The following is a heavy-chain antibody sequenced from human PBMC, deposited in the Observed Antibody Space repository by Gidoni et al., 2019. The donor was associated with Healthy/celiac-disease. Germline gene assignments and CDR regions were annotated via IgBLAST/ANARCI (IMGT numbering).Heavy chain of an antibody. V-gene: IGHV3-74*01. D-gene: IGHD1-26*01. CDR2: ITRDGSST. CDR1: GFTFSSYW. Sequence: EVQLVESGGGLVQPGGSLRLSCAASGFTFSSYWMHWVRQAPGQGLVWVSRITRDGSSTSYADSVKGRFTISRDNAKNTLYLQMNSLRAEDTAVYYCARDQRELLRLLGGPSVAFDIWGQGTMVTVSS. CDR3: ARDQRELLRLLGGPSVAFDI. J-gene: IGHJ3*02.